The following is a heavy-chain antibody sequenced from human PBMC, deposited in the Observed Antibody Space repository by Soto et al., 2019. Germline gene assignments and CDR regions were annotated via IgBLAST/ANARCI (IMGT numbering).Heavy chain of an antibody. CDR2: IIPIFGTA. J-gene: IGHJ6*02. CDR3: ARARPYGAGSYGTYYYGMDV. CDR1: GGTFSSYA. V-gene: IGHV1-69*13. Sequence: SVKVSCKASGGTFSSYAISWVRQAPGQGLEWMGGIIPIFGTANYAQKFQGRFTITADESTSAAYMELSSLRSEDTAVYYCARARPYGAGSYGTYYYGMDVWGQGTTVTVAS. D-gene: IGHD3-10*01.